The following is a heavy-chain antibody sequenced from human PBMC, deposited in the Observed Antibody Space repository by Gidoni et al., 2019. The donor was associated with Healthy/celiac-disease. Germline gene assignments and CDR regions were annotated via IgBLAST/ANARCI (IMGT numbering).Heavy chain of an antibody. J-gene: IGHJ3*02. CDR1: FSSYG. V-gene: IGHV3-30*18. CDR2: ISYDGSNK. CDR3: AQALRGYTSAFDI. Sequence: FSSYGMHWVRQAPGKGLEWVAVISYDGSNKYYVDSLKGRFTISRDKSKNTLYLQMNRLSVEDTAVYYCAQALRGYTSAFDIWGQGTMVTVSS. D-gene: IGHD6-13*01.